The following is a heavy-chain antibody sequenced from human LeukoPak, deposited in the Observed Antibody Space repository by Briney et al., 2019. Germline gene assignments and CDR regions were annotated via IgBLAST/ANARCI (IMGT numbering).Heavy chain of an antibody. CDR3: AKDRYYDWFPYY. D-gene: IGHD3-9*01. J-gene: IGHJ4*02. CDR1: GVTFSSYG. CDR2: ISYDGSNK. V-gene: IGHV3-30*18. Sequence: GESLRLSCAASGVTFSSYGMHWVRQAPGKGLEWVAVISYDGSNKYYADSVKGRFTISRDNSKNTLYPQMNSLRAEDTAAYYCAKDRYYDWFPYYWGQGTLVTVSS.